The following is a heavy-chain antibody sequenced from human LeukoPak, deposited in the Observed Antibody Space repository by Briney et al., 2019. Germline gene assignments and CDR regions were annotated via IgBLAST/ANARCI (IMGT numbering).Heavy chain of an antibody. J-gene: IGHJ4*02. Sequence: PSETLSLTCTVSGGSVDSSVSYWGWIRQPPGKGLEWIGSIYYTGSTYYNPSLKSRVTISVDTSKNQFSLRLSSVTAADTAVYYCARSPGYYFDYWGQGTLVTVSS. CDR3: ARSPGYYFDY. CDR2: IYYTGST. CDR1: GGSVDSSVSY. V-gene: IGHV4-39*01.